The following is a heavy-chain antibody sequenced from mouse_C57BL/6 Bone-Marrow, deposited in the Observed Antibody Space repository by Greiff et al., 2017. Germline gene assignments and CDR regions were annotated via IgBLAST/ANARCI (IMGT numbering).Heavy chain of an antibody. Sequence: VHLQQSGAELARPGASVKLSCKASGYTFTSYGISWVKQRTGQGLEWIGEIYPRSGNTYYNEKFKGKATLTADKSSSTAYMELRSLTSEDSAVYFCARGEGHYYGSSYWFAYWGQGTLVTVSA. CDR3: ARGEGHYYGSSYWFAY. CDR2: IYPRSGNT. V-gene: IGHV1-81*01. J-gene: IGHJ3*01. D-gene: IGHD1-1*01. CDR1: GYTFTSYG.